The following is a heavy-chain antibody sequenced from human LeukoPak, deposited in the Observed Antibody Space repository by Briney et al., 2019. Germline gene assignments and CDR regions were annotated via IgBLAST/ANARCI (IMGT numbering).Heavy chain of an antibody. CDR1: RGTFSSYA. J-gene: IGHJ5*02. CDR2: IIPLFGTA. D-gene: IGHD3-10*01. CDR3: ARDLTMVRGARYRPYNWFAP. Sequence: ASVKVSCKASRGTFSSYAISWVRQAPAHGLEGMGGIIPLFGTASYPQKFQARVTISADESTSTAYMELSSLRSEDTAVYYCARDLTMVRGARYRPYNWFAPWGQGTLVTVSS. V-gene: IGHV1-69*13.